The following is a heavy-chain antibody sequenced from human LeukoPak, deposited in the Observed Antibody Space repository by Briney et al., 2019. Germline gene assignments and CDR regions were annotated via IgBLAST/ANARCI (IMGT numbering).Heavy chain of an antibody. CDR1: GFTFSNYA. D-gene: IGHD5-12*01. CDR2: ISRSGSVK. CDR3: AKDGYSGDFPGSFDY. Sequence: GGSLRLSCAASGFTFSNYAMNWVRQAPGKGLEWVSGISRSGSVKYYADSVKGRFTISRDNAKNTLFLHLNSLRDEDTAVYYCAKDGYSGDFPGSFDYWGQGARVTVSS. J-gene: IGHJ4*02. V-gene: IGHV3-23*01.